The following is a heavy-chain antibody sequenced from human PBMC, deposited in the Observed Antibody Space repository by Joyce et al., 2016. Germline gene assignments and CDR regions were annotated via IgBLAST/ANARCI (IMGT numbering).Heavy chain of an antibody. Sequence: EVQLVESGGGLVKPGGSLKISCAASGFMFSTSSMSWFRQAPGKGCEWVSAISGDRRFIFHADSVRGRFTVSRDNAENSLYLQMKSLRVEDTAVYFCARGGLVYDYSMDVWGQGTTVIVSS. CDR3: ARGGLVYDYSMDV. V-gene: IGHV3-21*02. D-gene: IGHD2-21*01. J-gene: IGHJ6*02. CDR1: GFMFSTSS. CDR2: ISGDRRFI.